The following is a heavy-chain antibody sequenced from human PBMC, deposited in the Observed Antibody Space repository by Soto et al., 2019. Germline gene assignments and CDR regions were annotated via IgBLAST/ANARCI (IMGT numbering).Heavy chain of an antibody. CDR2: ISYVGSNK. V-gene: IGHV3-30-3*01. D-gene: IGHD3-10*01. CDR1: GFTFSSYA. J-gene: IGHJ6*02. CDR3: AREPAYYYGAGSSRYGMDV. Sequence: QVQLVESGGGVVQPGRSLRLSCAASGFTFSSYAMHWVRQAPGKGLEWVAVISYVGSNKYYADSVKGRFTISRDNSKNTLYLQMNSRRAEDTAVYYCAREPAYYYGAGSSRYGMDVWGQGTTVTVSS.